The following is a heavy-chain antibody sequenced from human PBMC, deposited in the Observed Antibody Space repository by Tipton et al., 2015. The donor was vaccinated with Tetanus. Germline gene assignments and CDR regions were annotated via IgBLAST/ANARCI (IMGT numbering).Heavy chain of an antibody. V-gene: IGHV4-59*08. D-gene: IGHD1-1*01. CDR2: VYSSGST. CDR1: SGSIRSYY. CDR3: ARGVSRDWNGHYFDY. Sequence: TLSLTCTVSSGSIRSYYWSWIRQPPGTGLEWIGYVYSSGSTNYNPSLKRRVTISVDTSKNQFSLSLSSVIAADTAVYYCARGVSRDWNGHYFDYWGQGALVTVSP. J-gene: IGHJ4*02.